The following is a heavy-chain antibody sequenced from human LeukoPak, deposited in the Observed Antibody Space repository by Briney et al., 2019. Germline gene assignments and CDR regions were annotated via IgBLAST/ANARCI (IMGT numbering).Heavy chain of an antibody. CDR1: GGAISSYY. D-gene: IGHD3-22*01. CDR3: AGGEYDSSGYYTLLDY. CDR2: IYYSGST. V-gene: IGHV4-59*01. J-gene: IGHJ4*02. Sequence: PSETLSLTCTVSGGAISSYYWSWIRQPPGKGLAWIGYIYYSGSTNYNPSLKSRVTISVDTSKNQFSLKLSSVTAAGTAVYYCAGGEYDSSGYYTLLDYWGQGTLVTVSS.